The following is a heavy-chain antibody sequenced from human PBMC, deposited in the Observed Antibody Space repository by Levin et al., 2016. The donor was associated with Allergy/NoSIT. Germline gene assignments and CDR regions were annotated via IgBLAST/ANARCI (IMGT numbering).Heavy chain of an antibody. D-gene: IGHD6-19*01. CDR3: AREGEYSSGWNDAFDI. CDR2: IIPIFGTA. V-gene: IGHV1-69*05. Sequence: WVRQAPGQGLEWMGGIIPIFGTANYAQKLQGRVTMTTDTSTSTAYMELRSLRSDDTAVYYCAREGEYSSGWNDAFDIWGQGTMVTVSS. J-gene: IGHJ3*02.